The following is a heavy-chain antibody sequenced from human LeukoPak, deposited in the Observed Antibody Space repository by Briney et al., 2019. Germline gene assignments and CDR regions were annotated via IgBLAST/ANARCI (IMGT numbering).Heavy chain of an antibody. V-gene: IGHV3-21*01. Sequence: GSLRLSCAASGFPFSRYSMDWVRQAPGKGLEWVSCISSSSSYIYYANSVKGRFTISRDNAKNSLYLQMNSLRAEDTAVYYCVRDYENLTGSKTRFHYWGQGTLVTVSS. CDR2: ISSSSSYI. CDR3: VRDYENLTGSKTRFHY. J-gene: IGHJ4*02. CDR1: GFPFSRYS. D-gene: IGHD3-9*01.